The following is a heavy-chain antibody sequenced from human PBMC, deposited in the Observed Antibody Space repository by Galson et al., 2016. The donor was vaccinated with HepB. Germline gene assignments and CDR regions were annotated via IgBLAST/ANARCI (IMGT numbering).Heavy chain of an antibody. CDR2: ISSRRTT. D-gene: IGHD1-1*01. J-gene: IGHJ4*02. CDR3: AKERLVRRIFDH. V-gene: IGHV3-23*01. Sequence: SLRLPCAASGFVFSNFGLSWVRQAPGKGLEGVARISSRRTTYYSDSVQGRFTISRDNSNNTLYLQMNGLRAEDTAVYYCAKERLVRRIFDHWGQGTLLTVSS. CDR1: GFVFSNFG.